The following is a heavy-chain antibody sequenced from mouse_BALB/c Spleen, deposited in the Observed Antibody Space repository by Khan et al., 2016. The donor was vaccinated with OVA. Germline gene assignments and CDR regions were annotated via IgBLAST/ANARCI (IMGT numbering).Heavy chain of an antibody. CDR2: IFPGTGTT. D-gene: IGHD2-1*01. Sequence: QVQLKESGAELVKPGASVRLSCKTSGYTFTSYWIQWVKQRPGQGLGWIGEIFPGTGTTYYNENFKGKATLTIDISSTTAYIQLSSLTSEDFACYFCARGYFGNYEFAYWGQGTLVTVSA. CDR3: ARGYFGNYEFAY. CDR1: GYTFTSYW. V-gene: IGHV1S132*01. J-gene: IGHJ3*01.